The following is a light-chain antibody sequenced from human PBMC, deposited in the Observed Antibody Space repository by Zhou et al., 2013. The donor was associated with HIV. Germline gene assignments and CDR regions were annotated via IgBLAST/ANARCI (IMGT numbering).Light chain of an antibody. CDR1: QSLVDSDGDTY. Sequence: DVVLTQSPLSLGVTRGQPASISCKSSQSLVDSDGDTYLNWFQQRPGQSPRRLIYNVFKRDSGVPDRFSGSGSGTDFTLEISRVEAEDVGIYYCMQGAHSKTFGQGDQAGDQT. CDR2: NVF. CDR3: MQGAHSKT. V-gene: IGKV2-30*01. J-gene: IGKJ2*01.